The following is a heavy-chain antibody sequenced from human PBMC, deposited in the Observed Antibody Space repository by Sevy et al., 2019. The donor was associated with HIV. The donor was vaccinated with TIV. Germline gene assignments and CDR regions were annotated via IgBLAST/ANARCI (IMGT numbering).Heavy chain of an antibody. CDR2: IGSDGTTT. CDR1: GFTFSSLS. Sequence: GGSLRLSCEASGFTFSSLSMSWVRQAPGKGLEWVSSIGSDGTTTHYAESMRGRFTISRDNAKNSLYLQINSLRAEDTAVYYCAATICTWDDAFDLWGQGTMVTVSS. D-gene: IGHD2-8*01. CDR3: AATICTWDDAFDL. J-gene: IGHJ3*01. V-gene: IGHV3-48*01.